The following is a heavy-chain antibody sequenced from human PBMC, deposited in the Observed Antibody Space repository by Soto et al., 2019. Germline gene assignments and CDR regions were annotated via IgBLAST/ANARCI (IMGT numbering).Heavy chain of an antibody. Sequence: QVQLQESGPGLVKPSETLSLTCTVSGGSISSYYWSWIRQPAGKGLEWIGRIYTSGSTNYNPSLKSRVTMSVDTSKNQFSLKLSSVTAADTAVYYCASSGIAAAGTIVYFDYWGQGTLVTVSS. CDR1: GGSISSYY. V-gene: IGHV4-4*07. CDR2: IYTSGST. J-gene: IGHJ4*02. D-gene: IGHD6-13*01. CDR3: ASSGIAAAGTIVYFDY.